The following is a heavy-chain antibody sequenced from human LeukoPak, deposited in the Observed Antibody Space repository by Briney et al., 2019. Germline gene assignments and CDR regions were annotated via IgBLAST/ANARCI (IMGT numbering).Heavy chain of an antibody. Sequence: KASETPSLTCTVSGGSISSYYWSWIRQPAGKGLEWIGRIYTSGTTNYNPSLKSRVTMSVDTSKNQFSLKLSSVTAADTAVYYCAGDIGYQLVTFDCWGQGTLVTVSS. CDR3: AGDIGYQLVTFDC. CDR2: IYTSGTT. J-gene: IGHJ4*02. D-gene: IGHD2-2*01. V-gene: IGHV4-4*07. CDR1: GGSISSYY.